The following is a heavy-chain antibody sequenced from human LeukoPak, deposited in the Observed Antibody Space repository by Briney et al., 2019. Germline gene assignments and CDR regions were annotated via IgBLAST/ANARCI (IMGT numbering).Heavy chain of an antibody. V-gene: IGHV3-72*01. CDR2: SRNKAKSYTT. J-gene: IGHJ4*02. CDR1: GFTFSDHF. CDR3: VRVGSVAGSDYLDY. Sequence: PGGCLSLSCAVSGFTFSDHFLDWVRQAPGKGLEWVGRSRNKAKSYTTEYAASVKGRFTISRDDSKNSLYLQMNNLRTEDTAVYYCVRVGSVAGSDYLDYWGQGTLVTVSS. D-gene: IGHD6-19*01.